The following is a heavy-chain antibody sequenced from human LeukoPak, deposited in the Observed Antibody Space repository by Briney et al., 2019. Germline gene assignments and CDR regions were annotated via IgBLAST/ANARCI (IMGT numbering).Heavy chain of an antibody. V-gene: IGHV1-2*02. CDR3: ARDYPSAVAGTLAFDI. D-gene: IGHD6-19*01. J-gene: IGHJ3*02. CDR1: GYTFTGYY. CDR2: INPNSGGT. Sequence: ASVKVSRKASGYTFTGYYMHWVRQAPGQGLEWMGWINPNSGGTNYAQKFQGRVTMTRDTSISTAYMELSRLRSDDTAVYYCARDYPSAVAGTLAFDIWGQGTMVTVSS.